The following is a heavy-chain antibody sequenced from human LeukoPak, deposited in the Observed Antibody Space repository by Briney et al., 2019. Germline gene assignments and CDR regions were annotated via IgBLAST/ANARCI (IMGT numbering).Heavy chain of an antibody. V-gene: IGHV3-48*03. D-gene: IGHD3-10*02. CDR2: ISSSGSTI. Sequence: GGSLRLSCAASGFTFSSYEMNWVRQAPGKGLEWVSYISSSGSTIYYADSVKGRFTISRDNAKDSLYLQMNSLRAEDTAGYYCAALGITMIGGVWGKGTTVTISS. CDR1: GFTFSSYE. J-gene: IGHJ6*04. CDR3: AALGITMIGGV.